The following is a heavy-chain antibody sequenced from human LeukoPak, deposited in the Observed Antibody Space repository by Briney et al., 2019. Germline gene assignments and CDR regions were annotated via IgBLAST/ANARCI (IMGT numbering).Heavy chain of an antibody. D-gene: IGHD1-26*01. Sequence: GGSLRLSCAASGFTFSSYAMHWVRQAPGKGLEYVSAISSNGGSTYYANSVKGRFTISRGNSKNTLYLQMGSLRAEDMAVYYCARDYFGGGGSYFDYWGQGTLVTVSS. CDR2: ISSNGGST. CDR3: ARDYFGGGGSYFDY. J-gene: IGHJ4*02. V-gene: IGHV3-64*01. CDR1: GFTFSSYA.